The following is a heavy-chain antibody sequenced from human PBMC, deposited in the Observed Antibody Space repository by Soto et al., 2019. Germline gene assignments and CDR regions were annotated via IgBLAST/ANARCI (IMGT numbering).Heavy chain of an antibody. CDR3: ATSRYSNYVVFDP. V-gene: IGHV1-46*03. J-gene: IGHJ5*02. D-gene: IGHD4-4*01. CDR2: IYPSGGST. CDR1: GYTFTSYY. Sequence: QVQLVQSGTEVKKPGASVKVSCKASGYTFTSYYMHWVRQAPGQGLEWMGIIYPSGGSTSYAQKFQGRVTMTRDTSTSTVYMELSSLRSEDTAVYYCATSRYSNYVVFDPWGQGTLVTVSS.